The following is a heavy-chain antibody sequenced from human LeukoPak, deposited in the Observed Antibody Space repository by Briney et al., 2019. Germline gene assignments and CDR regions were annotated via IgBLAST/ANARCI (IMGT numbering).Heavy chain of an antibody. CDR3: AKLLDYDYSGDPDTCAI. CDR1: GGSISGYY. CDR2: INYHGRT. J-gene: IGHJ3*02. D-gene: IGHD3-22*01. Sequence: PSETLSLTCTGPGGSISGYYWSWIRQSPGKRLEWSASINYHGRTKLNPPLQSRLTISLATSTDHISRKMRFLTAADTAVYYCAKLLDYDYSGDPDTCAIWGQGTMVTVSS. V-gene: IGHV4-59*08.